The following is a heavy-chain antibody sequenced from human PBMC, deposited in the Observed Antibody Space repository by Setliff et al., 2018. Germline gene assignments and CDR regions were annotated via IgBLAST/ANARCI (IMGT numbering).Heavy chain of an antibody. Sequence: SETRSLTCTVSDDSFTSSRYYWGWIRQAPGSGLEWIGSISYSGTPYYNASVESRVTISIDTSRNQFSLELRSVTVADTATYYCVRPGGTTVVARHFDYWGSGILVTSPQ. D-gene: IGHD2-15*01. J-gene: IGHJ4*01. CDR3: VRPGGTTVVARHFDY. CDR1: DDSFTSSRYY. CDR2: ISYSGTP. V-gene: IGHV4-39*01.